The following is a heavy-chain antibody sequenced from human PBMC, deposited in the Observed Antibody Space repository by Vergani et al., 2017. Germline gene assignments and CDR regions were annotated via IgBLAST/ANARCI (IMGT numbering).Heavy chain of an antibody. V-gene: IGHV2-5*04. CDR1: GYSLSTSGVG. Sequence: QITLKESGATLVKPTQTLTLTCTFSGYSLSTSGVGVGWIRQPPGKALEWLALIYWNDDKRYSPSLKSRLTMTKDTSKNQVVLTMTNKDPVDKSTYYCVGSGWSEDYFDYWGQGTLVTVSS. J-gene: IGHJ4*02. CDR2: IYWNDDK. D-gene: IGHD2-15*01. CDR3: VGSGWSEDYFDY.